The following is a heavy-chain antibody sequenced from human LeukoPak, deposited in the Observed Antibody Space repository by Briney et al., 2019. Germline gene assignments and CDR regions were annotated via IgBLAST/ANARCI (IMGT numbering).Heavy chain of an antibody. CDR3: ARPGYSGYEYYYYYMDV. V-gene: IGHV3-21*01. Sequence: GGSLRLFCAASGFTFSSYSMNWVRQAPGKGLEWVSSIISSSSYIYYADSVKGRFTISRDNAKNSLYLQMNSLRAEDTAVYYCARPGYSGYEYYYYYMDVWGKGTTVTVSS. J-gene: IGHJ6*03. D-gene: IGHD5-12*01. CDR1: GFTFSSYS. CDR2: IISSSSYI.